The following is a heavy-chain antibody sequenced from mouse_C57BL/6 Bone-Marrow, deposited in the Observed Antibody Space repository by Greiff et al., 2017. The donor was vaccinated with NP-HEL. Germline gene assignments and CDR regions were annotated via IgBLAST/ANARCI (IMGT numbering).Heavy chain of an antibody. J-gene: IGHJ3*01. CDR3: AREDYYGRGFAY. Sequence: EVKVEESGGGLVQPGGSLSLSCAASGFTFTDYYMSWVRQPPGKALEWLGFIRNKANGYTTEYSASVKGRFTISRDNSQSILYLQMNALGAEDSATYYCAREDYYGRGFAYWGQGTLVTVSA. CDR1: GFTFTDYY. V-gene: IGHV7-3*01. CDR2: IRNKANGYTT. D-gene: IGHD2-1*01.